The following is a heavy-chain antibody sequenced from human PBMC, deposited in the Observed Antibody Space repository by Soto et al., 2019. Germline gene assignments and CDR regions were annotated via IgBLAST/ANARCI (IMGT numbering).Heavy chain of an antibody. CDR1: GFTFSSYA. CDR3: AKGSRSSGWYDY. CDR2: ISGSGGST. D-gene: IGHD6-19*01. V-gene: IGHV3-23*01. Sequence: EVQLLESGGGLVQPGGSLRLSCAASGFTFSSYAMSWVRQAPGKGLEWVSAISGSGGSTYYADSVKGRFTISRDNSKNTLYLQLNSLRAEDTAVYYCAKGSRSSGWYDYWGQGTLVTVSS. J-gene: IGHJ4*02.